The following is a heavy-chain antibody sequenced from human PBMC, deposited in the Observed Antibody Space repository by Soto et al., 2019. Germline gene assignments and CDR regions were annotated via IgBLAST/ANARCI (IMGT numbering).Heavy chain of an antibody. D-gene: IGHD2-21*02. V-gene: IGHV4-31*03. CDR1: GGSISSGGYY. Sequence: QVQLQESGPGLVKPSQTLSLTCTVSGGSISSGGYYWSWIRQHPGKGLEWIGYIYYSGSTYYNPSLNIRVTISVDTSKNQFSLKLSSVTAADTAVYYCARALSTHIVVVTAIPNWFDPWGQGTLVTVSS. CDR2: IYYSGST. J-gene: IGHJ5*02. CDR3: ARALSTHIVVVTAIPNWFDP.